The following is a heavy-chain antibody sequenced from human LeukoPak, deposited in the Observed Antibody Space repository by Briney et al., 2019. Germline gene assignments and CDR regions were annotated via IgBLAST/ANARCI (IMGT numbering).Heavy chain of an antibody. CDR2: IYSGGST. J-gene: IGHJ6*02. CDR3: ARGSDYGDTTYYYYGMDV. V-gene: IGHV3-53*04. D-gene: IGHD4-17*01. CDR1: GFTVSSNY. Sequence: GGSLRLSCAASGFTVSSNYMSWVRQAPGKGLERVSVIYSGGSTYYADSVKGRFTISRHNSKNTLYLQMNSLRAEDTAVYYCARGSDYGDTTYYYYGMDVWGQGTTVTVSS.